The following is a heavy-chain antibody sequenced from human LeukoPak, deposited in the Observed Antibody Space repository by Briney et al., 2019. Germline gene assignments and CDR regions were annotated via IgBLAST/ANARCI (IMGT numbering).Heavy chain of an antibody. CDR3: ACGTPTMIVVVISGGAFDI. CDR2: INPNSGGT. D-gene: IGHD3-22*01. V-gene: IGHV1-2*02. Sequence: ASVKVSCKASGYTFTSYGISWVRQAPGQGLEWMGWINPNSGGTNYAQKFQGRVTMTRDTSISTAYMELSRLRSDDTAVYYCACGTPTMIVVVISGGAFDIWGQGTMGTVSS. J-gene: IGHJ3*02. CDR1: GYTFTSYG.